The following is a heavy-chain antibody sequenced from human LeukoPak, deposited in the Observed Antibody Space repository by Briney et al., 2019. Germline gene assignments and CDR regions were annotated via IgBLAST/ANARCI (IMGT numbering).Heavy chain of an antibody. CDR3: AKDGRDSSGWYRNYYDY. CDR1: GVSFSSYA. V-gene: IGHV3-23*01. J-gene: IGHJ4*02. D-gene: IGHD6-19*01. CDR2: TSAGGSGT. Sequence: GGSLRLSCAASGVSFSSYAMSWVRQAPGKGLEWVSVTSAGGSGTYYADSVKGRFTISRDNSKNTLYLQMNSLRAEDTAVYYCAKDGRDSSGWYRNYYDYWGQGTLVTVSS.